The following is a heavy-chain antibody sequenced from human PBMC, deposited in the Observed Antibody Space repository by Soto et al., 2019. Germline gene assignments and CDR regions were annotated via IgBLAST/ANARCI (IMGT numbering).Heavy chain of an antibody. V-gene: IGHV3-64*01. CDR3: SRIRGYDFPRGAQDYYYYMDV. J-gene: IGHJ6*03. CDR2: ISSNGGST. CDR1: GFTFSSYA. D-gene: IGHD5-12*01. Sequence: GGSLRLSCAASGFTFSSYAMHWVRQAPGKGLEYVSAISSNGGSTYYANSVKGRFTISRDNSKNTLYLQMGSLRAEDMAVYYCSRIRGYDFPRGAQDYYYYMDVWGKGTTVTVSS.